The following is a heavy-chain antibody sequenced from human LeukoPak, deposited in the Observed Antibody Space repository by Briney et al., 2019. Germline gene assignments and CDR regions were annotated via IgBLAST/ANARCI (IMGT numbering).Heavy chain of an antibody. Sequence: GGSLRLSCAAPGFTFSNAWMSWVRQAPGKGLEWVGRIKSKTDGGTTDYAAPVKGRFTISRDDSKNTLYLQMNSLKTEDTAVYYCTTERAPLRYFDWSHRVWDYWGRGTLVTVSS. V-gene: IGHV3-15*01. D-gene: IGHD3-9*01. CDR1: GFTFSNAW. J-gene: IGHJ4*02. CDR2: IKSKTDGGTT. CDR3: TTERAPLRYFDWSHRVWDY.